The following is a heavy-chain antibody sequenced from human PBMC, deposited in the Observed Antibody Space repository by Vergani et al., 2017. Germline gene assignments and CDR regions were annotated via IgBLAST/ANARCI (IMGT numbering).Heavy chain of an antibody. Sequence: EVQLVQSGAEVKKPGESLRISCKGSGYSFTSYWISWVRQMPGKGLEWMGRIDPSDSYTNYSPSFQGYVTISADKSISTAYLQWSSLKASDTAMYYCAGPYWSGLNYYGMDVWGRGTTVAVSS. D-gene: IGHD3-3*01. CDR1: GYSFTSYW. J-gene: IGHJ6*02. V-gene: IGHV5-10-1*01. CDR2: IDPSDSYT. CDR3: AGPYWSGLNYYGMDV.